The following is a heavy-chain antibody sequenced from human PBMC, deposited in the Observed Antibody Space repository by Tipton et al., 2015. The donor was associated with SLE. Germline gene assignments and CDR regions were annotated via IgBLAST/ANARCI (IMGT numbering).Heavy chain of an antibody. CDR2: IYYSGST. J-gene: IGHJ4*02. Sequence: TLSLTCTVSGGSISSYYWSWIRQPPGKGLEWIGYIYYSGSTNYNPSLKSRVTISVDTSKNQFSLKLSSVTAADTAVYYCAGSIAARNDYWGQGTLVTVSS. V-gene: IGHV4-59*12. CDR3: AGSIAARNDY. CDR1: GGSISSYY. D-gene: IGHD6-6*01.